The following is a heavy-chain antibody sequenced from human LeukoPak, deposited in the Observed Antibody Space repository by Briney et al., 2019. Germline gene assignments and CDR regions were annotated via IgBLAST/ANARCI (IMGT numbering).Heavy chain of an antibody. Sequence: GESLXLSCXTSGFNFNNAWMSWVRQAPGKGLEWVSAISGSGGSTYYADSVKGRFTISRDNSKNTLYLQMNSLRAEDTAVYYCARQAMDLFDYWGQGTLVTVSS. D-gene: IGHD5-18*01. V-gene: IGHV3-23*01. CDR3: ARQAMDLFDY. CDR2: ISGSGGST. J-gene: IGHJ4*02. CDR1: GFNFNNAW.